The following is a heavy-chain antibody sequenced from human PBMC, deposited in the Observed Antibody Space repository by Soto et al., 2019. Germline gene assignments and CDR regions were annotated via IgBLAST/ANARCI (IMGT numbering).Heavy chain of an antibody. CDR1: GGSIRTYNYY. CDR2: IFYSGNT. D-gene: IGHD2-8*01. CDR3: ARHSGDCSNGVCSAFFDY. Sequence: SETLSLXCSVSGGSIRTYNYYWGWISQSPGKGLEWIGSIFYSGNTYYNPSLQRRLVISADTSKNHFSLTLSSVTAADTAVYYCARHSGDCSNGVCSAFFDYWGLGTLVTVSS. J-gene: IGHJ4*02. V-gene: IGHV4-39*01.